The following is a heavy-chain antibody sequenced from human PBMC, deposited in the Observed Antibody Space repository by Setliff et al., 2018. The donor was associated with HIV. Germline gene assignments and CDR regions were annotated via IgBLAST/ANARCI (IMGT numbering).Heavy chain of an antibody. CDR2: ISGSGDST. Sequence: GGSLRLSCAASGFTFSRYAMSWVRQAPGKGLEWVSVISGSGDSTFYADSLKGRFTISRDNSKNTLYLQMNSLRAEDTAVYYCARVSPWFDPWGQGTLVTVSS. V-gene: IGHV3-23*01. CDR3: ARVSPWFDP. CDR1: GFTFSRYA. J-gene: IGHJ5*02.